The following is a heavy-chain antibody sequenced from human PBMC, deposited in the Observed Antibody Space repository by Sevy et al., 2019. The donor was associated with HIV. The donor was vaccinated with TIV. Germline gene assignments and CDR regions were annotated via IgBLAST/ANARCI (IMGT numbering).Heavy chain of an antibody. D-gene: IGHD6-13*01. CDR3: ARDPRTAAAGTRYFDY. CDR2: ISSSSSYI. V-gene: IGHV3-21*01. Sequence: GGSLRLSCAASGFTFSSYSMNWVHQAPGKGLEWVSSISSSSSYIYYADSVKGRFNISRDNAKNSLYLQMNSLRAEDTAVYYCARDPRTAAAGTRYFDYWGQGTLVTVSS. J-gene: IGHJ4*02. CDR1: GFTFSSYS.